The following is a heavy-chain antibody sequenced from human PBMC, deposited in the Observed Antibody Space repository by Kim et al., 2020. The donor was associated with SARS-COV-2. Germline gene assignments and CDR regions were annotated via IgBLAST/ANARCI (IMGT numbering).Heavy chain of an antibody. CDR2: T. J-gene: IGHJ4*02. Sequence: TYYNPSLKSRVTISVDTAKNQFSLKLSSVTAADTAVYYCAYYDSSGYFDYWGQGTLVTVSS. V-gene: IGHV4-30-2*04. CDR3: AYYDSSGYFDY. D-gene: IGHD3-22*01.